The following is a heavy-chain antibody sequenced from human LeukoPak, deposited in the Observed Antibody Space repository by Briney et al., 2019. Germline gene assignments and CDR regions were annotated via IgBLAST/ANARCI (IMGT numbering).Heavy chain of an antibody. CDR1: GGSISSSSYY. D-gene: IGHD5-18*01. J-gene: IGHJ4*02. CDR2: IYYSGST. Sequence: PSETLSLTCTVSGGSISSSSYYWGWIRQPPGKGLEWIGSIYYSGSTYYNPSLKSRVTISVDTSKNQFSLKLSSVTAADTAVYYCARSTAMAHLYFDYWGQGALVTVSS. CDR3: ARSTAMAHLYFDY. V-gene: IGHV4-39*07.